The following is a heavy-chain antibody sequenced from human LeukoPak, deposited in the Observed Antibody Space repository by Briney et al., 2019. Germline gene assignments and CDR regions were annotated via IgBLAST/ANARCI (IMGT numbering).Heavy chain of an antibody. CDR3: ARGYSSSWSRGGRYYYYGMDV. J-gene: IGHJ6*02. D-gene: IGHD6-13*01. CDR1: GGSFSGYY. V-gene: IGHV4-34*01. CDR2: INHSGST. Sequence: SETLSLTCAVYGGSFSGYYWSWIRQPPGKGLEWIGEINHSGSTNYNPSLKSRVTISVDTSKNQFSLKLSSVTAADTAVYYCARGYSSSWSRGGRYYYYGMDVWGQGPRSPSP.